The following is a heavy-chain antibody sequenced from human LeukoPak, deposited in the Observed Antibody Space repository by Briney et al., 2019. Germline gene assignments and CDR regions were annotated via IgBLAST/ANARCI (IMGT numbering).Heavy chain of an antibody. Sequence: QPGGSLRLSCEVSGFTFSNSAMTWVRQAPGKGLEWVSAVSGSGGSTYYADSVKGRFTISRDNSKNTLYLQMNSLRAEDTAVYYCARQIGPDYWGQGTLVTVSS. V-gene: IGHV3-23*01. CDR2: VSGSGGST. D-gene: IGHD3-10*01. CDR3: ARQIGPDY. CDR1: GFTFSNSA. J-gene: IGHJ4*02.